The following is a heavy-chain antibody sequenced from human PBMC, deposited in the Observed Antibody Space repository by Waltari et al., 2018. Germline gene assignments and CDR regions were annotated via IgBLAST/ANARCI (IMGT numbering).Heavy chain of an antibody. CDR2: ISAYNGNT. J-gene: IGHJ4*02. D-gene: IGHD3-3*01. V-gene: IGHV1-18*01. CDR1: GYTFTSYG. CDR3: ARSPLYYDFWSGYYPVGYFDY. Sequence: QVQLVQSGAEVKKPGASVKVSCKASGYTFTSYGISWVRQAPGQGLEWMGWISAYNGNTNYAQKLQGRVTMTTDTSTSTAYMELRSLRSDDTAVYYCARSPLYYDFWSGYYPVGYFDYWGQGTLVTVSS.